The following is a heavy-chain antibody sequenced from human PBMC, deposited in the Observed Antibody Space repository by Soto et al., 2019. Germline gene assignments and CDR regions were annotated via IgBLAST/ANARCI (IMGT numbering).Heavy chain of an antibody. V-gene: IGHV3-21*01. J-gene: IGHJ3*02. D-gene: IGHD2-2*01. CDR1: GFTFNKYY. Sequence: PGGSLSLSCAACGFTFNKYYMNWVRQAPGKXLEWVSSLSSSGTYIYYADSVKGRFTISGDNAKNSLYLQMNSLRAEDTAVYYCAGGVVCSSNCFGSGGFDIWGQGTMVTVS. CDR2: LSSSGTYI. CDR3: AGGVVCSSNCFGSGGFDI.